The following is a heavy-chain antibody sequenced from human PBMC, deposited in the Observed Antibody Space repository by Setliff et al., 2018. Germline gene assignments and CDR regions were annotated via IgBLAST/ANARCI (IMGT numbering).Heavy chain of an antibody. D-gene: IGHD3-10*01. CDR2: IKQDGSET. J-gene: IGHJ5*02. V-gene: IGHV3-7*03. Sequence: PGGSLRLSCAASGFTFSSYSMNWVRQAPGKGLEWVANIKQDGSETYYVDSVKGRFTISRDNSKNTLYLQMNSLRAEDTAVYYCAKNGFGVVALGVNNWFDPWGQGTLVTVSS. CDR1: GFTFSSYS. CDR3: AKNGFGVVALGVNNWFDP.